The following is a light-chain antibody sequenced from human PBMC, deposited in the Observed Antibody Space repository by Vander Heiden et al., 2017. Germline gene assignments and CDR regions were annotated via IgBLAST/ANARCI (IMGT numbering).Light chain of an antibody. Sequence: DIVLKQSPATLPLSPGERATLACRASQSVSSDLAWYQQKPGQAPRLLIYDASNRATGIPARFSGSGSGTDFTLTISSREPEDFAVYYCQQRGYWPNPPTFGGGTKVEIK. J-gene: IGKJ4*01. CDR3: QQRGYWPNPPT. CDR1: QSVSSD. CDR2: DAS. V-gene: IGKV3-11*01.